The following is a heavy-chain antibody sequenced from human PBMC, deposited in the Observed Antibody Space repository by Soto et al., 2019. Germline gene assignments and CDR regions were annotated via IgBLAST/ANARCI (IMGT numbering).Heavy chain of an antibody. J-gene: IGHJ2*01. V-gene: IGHV3-23*01. D-gene: IGHD4-17*01. Sequence: EVQLLESGGGLVQPGGSRRLSCAALGLTFRGNALSWFRKAPGTGLEGVPAISGSGGTTYYADSVKGRFTISRDNSKNTLYLQMNSLRAEDTAVYYCAKSSPEIYTVTNFDLWGRGTLVTVSS. CDR2: ISGSGGTT. CDR3: AKSSPEIYTVTNFDL. CDR1: GLTFRGNA.